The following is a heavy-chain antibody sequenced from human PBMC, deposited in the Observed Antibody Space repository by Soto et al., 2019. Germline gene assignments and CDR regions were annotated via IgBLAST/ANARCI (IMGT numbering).Heavy chain of an antibody. CDR1: GFTFSSYA. J-gene: IGHJ4*02. CDR3: AKFLVSRWTGEDYFDY. Sequence: EVQLLESGGGLVQPGGSLRLSCAASGFTFSSYAMSWVRQAPGKGLEWVSAISGSGGSTYYADSVKGRFTISRDNSKNTLYLQMNNLRAEETAVYYYAKFLVSRWTGEDYFDYWGQGTLVTVSS. CDR2: ISGSGGST. V-gene: IGHV3-23*01. D-gene: IGHD6-13*01.